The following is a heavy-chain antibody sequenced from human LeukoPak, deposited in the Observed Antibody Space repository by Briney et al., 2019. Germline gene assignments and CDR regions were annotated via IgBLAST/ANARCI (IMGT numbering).Heavy chain of an antibody. CDR2: ISSSGSTI. CDR3: ARGVPYGGALDY. Sequence: GGSLRLSCAASGFTFSDYFMSWIRQAPGKGLEWVLYISSSGSTIYYAGSVKGRFTISRDNAKNSLYLQMNSLRAEDTAVYYCARGVPYGGALDYWGQGTLVTVSS. CDR1: GFTFSDYF. D-gene: IGHD4-23*01. V-gene: IGHV3-11*04. J-gene: IGHJ4*02.